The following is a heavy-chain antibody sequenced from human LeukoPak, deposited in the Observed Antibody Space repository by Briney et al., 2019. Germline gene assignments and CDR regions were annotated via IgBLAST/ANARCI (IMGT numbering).Heavy chain of an antibody. CDR1: GYTFTRRD. J-gene: IGHJ6*03. V-gene: IGHV1-8*03. CDR2: MNPNSGNT. Sequence: GASVKVSCTAFGYTFTRRDINWVRQATGQGLEWMGWMNPNSGNTGYAQKFQGRVTITRNTSISTAYMELSSLRSEDTAVYYCARGTRITMVRGVTGYYYMDVWGKGTTVTVSS. D-gene: IGHD3-10*01. CDR3: ARGTRITMVRGVTGYYYMDV.